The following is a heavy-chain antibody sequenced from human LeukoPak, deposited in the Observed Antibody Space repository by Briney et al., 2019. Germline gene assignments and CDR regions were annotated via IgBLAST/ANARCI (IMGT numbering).Heavy chain of an antibody. D-gene: IGHD4-17*01. CDR1: GGSIRSYY. V-gene: IGHV4-59*01. CDR3: ARDLSAHGRGLDY. Sequence: SETLSLTCTVSGGSIRSYYWSWIRQPPGKGLERIGYIYYTGSTNYNPSLKSRVTISVDTSKNQFSLKLSSVTAADTAVYYCARDLSAHGRGLDYLVQGSLASVSS. CDR2: IYYTGST. J-gene: IGHJ4*02.